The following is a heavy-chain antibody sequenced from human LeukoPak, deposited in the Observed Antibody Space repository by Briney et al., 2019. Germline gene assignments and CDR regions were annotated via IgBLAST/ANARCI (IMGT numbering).Heavy chain of an antibody. CDR1: GGSISSYY. D-gene: IGHD3-10*01. Sequence: MTSETLSLTCTVSGGSISSYYWGWIRQPPGKGLEWIGSIYHSGSTYYNPSLKSRVTISVDTSKNQFSLKLSSVTAADTAVYYCARVRGGFDYWGQGTLVTVSS. V-gene: IGHV4-38-2*02. J-gene: IGHJ4*02. CDR3: ARVRGGFDY. CDR2: IYHSGST.